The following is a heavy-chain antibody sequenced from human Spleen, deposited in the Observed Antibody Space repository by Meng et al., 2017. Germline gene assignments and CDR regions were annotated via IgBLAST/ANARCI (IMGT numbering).Heavy chain of an antibody. V-gene: IGHV3-23*01. Sequence: GGSLRLSCAASGFTFSSYAMSWVRQAPGEGLEWVSAITGTGDTYYADSVKGRFTISRDNSKNTLYLQMNSLRAEDTALYYCAKDGSGGSCFDYWGQGTLVTVSS. D-gene: IGHD2-15*01. J-gene: IGHJ4*02. CDR2: ITGTGDT. CDR3: AKDGSGGSCFDY. CDR1: GFTFSSYA.